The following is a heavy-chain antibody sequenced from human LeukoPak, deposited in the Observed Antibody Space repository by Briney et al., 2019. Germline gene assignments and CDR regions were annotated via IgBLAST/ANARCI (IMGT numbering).Heavy chain of an antibody. D-gene: IGHD5-12*01. CDR2: IKQDGSEK. J-gene: IGHJ5*02. V-gene: IGHV3-7*01. CDR1: GFTFSSYW. CDR3: AGSGYDHQLNWFDP. Sequence: PGGSLRLSCAASGFTFSSYWMSWVRQAPGKGLEWVANIKQDGSEKYYVDSVKGRFTISRDNAKNSLYLQMNSLRAEDTAVYYCAGSGYDHQLNWFDPWGQGTLVTVSS.